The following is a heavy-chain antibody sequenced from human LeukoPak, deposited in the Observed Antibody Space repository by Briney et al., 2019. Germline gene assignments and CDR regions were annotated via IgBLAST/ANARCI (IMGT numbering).Heavy chain of an antibody. D-gene: IGHD1-26*01. J-gene: IGHJ3*02. CDR3: GKNRYSGSLSPFDI. V-gene: IGHV3-53*01. Sequence: GGSLRLSCAASGFTFSSYYMNWVRQAPGKGLEWVSVIYSGSSTYYADSVKARFTISRDNSKNTLYLQMNSLRAEDTAVYYCGKNRYSGSLSPFDIWGQGTMVTVSS. CDR2: IYSGSST. CDR1: GFTFSSYY.